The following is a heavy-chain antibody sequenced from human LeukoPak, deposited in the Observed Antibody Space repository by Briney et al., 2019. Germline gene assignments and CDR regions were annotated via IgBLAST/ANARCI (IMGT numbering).Heavy chain of an antibody. Sequence: SVKVSCKASGGTFSSYAISWVRQAPGQGLEWMGGIIPIFGTANYAQKFQGRVTITADESTSTAYMELSSLRSEDTAVYYCAREGVEYGSGSYAPLNWFDPWGQGTLVTVSS. CDR1: GGTFSSYA. CDR3: AREGVEYGSGSYAPLNWFDP. D-gene: IGHD3-10*01. V-gene: IGHV1-69*13. CDR2: IIPIFGTA. J-gene: IGHJ5*02.